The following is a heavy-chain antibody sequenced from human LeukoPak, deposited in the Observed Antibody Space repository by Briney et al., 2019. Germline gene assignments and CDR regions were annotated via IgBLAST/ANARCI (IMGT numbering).Heavy chain of an antibody. CDR3: ARGGVYSTSAVDY. CDR1: GFTFNTYS. Sequence: GGSLRLSCTTSGFTFNTYSMSWVRQSPGKGLEWVSAINDDTPYYADSVKGRFTVSRDNSKDTLYLQMNSLRAEDTAVYYCARGGVYSTSAVDYWGQGTLVTVSS. V-gene: IGHV3-23*01. D-gene: IGHD6-6*01. CDR2: INDDTP. J-gene: IGHJ4*02.